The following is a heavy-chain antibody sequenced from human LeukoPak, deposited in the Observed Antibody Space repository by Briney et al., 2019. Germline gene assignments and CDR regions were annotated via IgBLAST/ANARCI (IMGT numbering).Heavy chain of an antibody. Sequence: PGGSLRLSCAASGFTFSGYSMNWVRQAPGKGLEWVSSISSSSRYIYYADSVKGRFTISRDNAKNSLYLQMNSLRAEDTALYYCAKAAYGDYVNWFDPWGQGILVIVSS. D-gene: IGHD4-17*01. V-gene: IGHV3-21*04. CDR2: ISSSSRYI. CDR3: AKAAYGDYVNWFDP. J-gene: IGHJ5*02. CDR1: GFTFSGYS.